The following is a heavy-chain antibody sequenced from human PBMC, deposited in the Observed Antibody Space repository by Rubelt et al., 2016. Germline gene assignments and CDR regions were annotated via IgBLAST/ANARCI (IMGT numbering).Heavy chain of an antibody. J-gene: IGHJ4*02. CDR1: GFTFSSYS. V-gene: IGHV3-66*01. D-gene: IGHD1-1*01. Sequence: EVQLVESGGGLVQPGGSLRLSCAASGFTFSSYSMNWVRQAPGKGLEWVSVIYSGGSTYYADSVKGRFTISRDNSKNTLYLQMNSLRAEDTAVYYCARAGPGGYYFDYWGQGTLVTVSS. CDR3: ARAGPGGYYFDY. CDR2: IYSGGST.